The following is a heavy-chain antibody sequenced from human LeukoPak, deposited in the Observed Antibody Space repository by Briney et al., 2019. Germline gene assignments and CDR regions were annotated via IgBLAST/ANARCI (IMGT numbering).Heavy chain of an antibody. Sequence: GGSLRLSCAASGFTVSSNHMSWVRQAPGKGLEWVSVIYSGGSTDYADSVKGRFTISRDNLRNTLYLQMNSLRAEDTAVYYCARGPAGYNWGQGTLVTFSS. CDR2: IYSGGST. CDR1: GFTVSSNH. CDR3: ARGPAGYN. V-gene: IGHV3-53*01. D-gene: IGHD1-1*01. J-gene: IGHJ4*02.